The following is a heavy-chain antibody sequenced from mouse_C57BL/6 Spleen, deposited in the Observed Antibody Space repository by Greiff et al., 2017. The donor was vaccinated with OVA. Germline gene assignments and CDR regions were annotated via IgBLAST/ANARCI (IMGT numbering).Heavy chain of an antibody. V-gene: IGHV3-6*01. CDR3: ARGGSGLAY. J-gene: IGHJ2*01. Sequence: ESGPGLVKPSQSLSLTCSVTGYSITSGYYWNWIRQFPGNKLEWMGYISYDGSNNYNPSLKNRISITRDTSKNLFFLKLNSVTTEDTATYYCARGGSGLAYWGQGTTLTVSS. CDR2: ISYDGSN. D-gene: IGHD3-2*02. CDR1: GYSITSGYY.